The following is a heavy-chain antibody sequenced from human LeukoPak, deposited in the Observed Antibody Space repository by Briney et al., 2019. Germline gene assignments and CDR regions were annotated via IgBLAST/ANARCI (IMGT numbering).Heavy chain of an antibody. V-gene: IGHV3-23*01. CDR2: ISGSGGST. D-gene: IGHD4-17*01. CDR1: GFTFSSYA. J-gene: IGHJ1*01. CDR3: AKGGGTTVTTPEYFQH. Sequence: GESLRLSCAASGFTFSSYAMSWVRHAPGKWLEWVSAISGSGGSTYYADSVKGRFTISRDNSKNTLYQQMSRLRAEDTAVYYCAKGGGTTVTTPEYFQHWGQGTLVTVSS.